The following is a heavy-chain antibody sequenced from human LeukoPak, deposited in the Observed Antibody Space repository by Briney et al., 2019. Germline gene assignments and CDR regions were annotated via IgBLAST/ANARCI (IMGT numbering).Heavy chain of an antibody. D-gene: IGHD3-22*01. CDR2: ISSSGSTI. J-gene: IGHJ4*02. V-gene: IGHV3-48*03. Sequence: HPGGSLRLSCAASGFTFSSYEMNWVRQAPGKGPEWVSYISSSGSTIYYADSVKGRFTISRDNAKNSLYLQMNSLRAEDTAVYYCARDRGTRGYYDSSGYFPYYFDYWGQGTLVTVSS. CDR1: GFTFSSYE. CDR3: ARDRGTRGYYDSSGYFPYYFDY.